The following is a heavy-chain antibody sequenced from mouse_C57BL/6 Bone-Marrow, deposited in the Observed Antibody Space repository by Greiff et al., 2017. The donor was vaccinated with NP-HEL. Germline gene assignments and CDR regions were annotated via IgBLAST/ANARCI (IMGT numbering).Heavy chain of an antibody. CDR3: ARHVHYYGSPWFAY. CDR2: INSDGGST. J-gene: IGHJ3*01. CDR1: EYEFPSHD. D-gene: IGHD1-1*01. V-gene: IGHV5-2*01. Sequence: EVKLQESGGGLVQPGESLKLSCESNEYEFPSHDMSWVRKTPEKRLELVAAINSDGGSTYYPDTMERRFIISRDNTKKTLYLQMSSLRSEDTALYYCARHVHYYGSPWFAYWGQGTLVTVSA.